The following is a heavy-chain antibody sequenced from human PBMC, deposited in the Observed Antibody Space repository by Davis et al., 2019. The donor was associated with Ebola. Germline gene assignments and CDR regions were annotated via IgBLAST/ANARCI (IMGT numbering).Heavy chain of an antibody. V-gene: IGHV1-69*02. CDR2: ISPILGIA. J-gene: IGHJ5*02. D-gene: IGHD6-13*01. Sequence: SLKVSCKASGGTFSSYTISWVRQAPGQGLEWMGRISPILGIANYAQKFQGRVTITADKSTSTAYMELSSLRSEDTAMYYCARRGTRSWYAGWFDPWGQGTLVTVSS. CDR1: GGTFSSYT. CDR3: ARRGTRSWYAGWFDP.